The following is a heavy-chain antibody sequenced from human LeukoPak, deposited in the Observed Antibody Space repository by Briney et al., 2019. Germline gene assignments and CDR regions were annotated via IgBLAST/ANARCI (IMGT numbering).Heavy chain of an antibody. CDR3: ARDQGDYFSSSYYMDV. Sequence: GGSLTLSCAASGFTFSYYNMNWVRQAPGKGLEWISYISSSSSIIYYADSVKGRFTISRDNAKNSLYLQMNSLRAEDTAVYYCARDQGDYFSSSYYMDVWGKGTTVTVSS. CDR2: ISSSSSII. V-gene: IGHV3-48*01. D-gene: IGHD4-17*01. CDR1: GFTFSYYN. J-gene: IGHJ6*03.